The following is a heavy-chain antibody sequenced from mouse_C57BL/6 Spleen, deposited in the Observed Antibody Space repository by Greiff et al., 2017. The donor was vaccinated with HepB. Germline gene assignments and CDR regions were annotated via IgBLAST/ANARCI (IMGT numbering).Heavy chain of an antibody. CDR3: AAIYYYGSSPLYFDY. J-gene: IGHJ2*01. CDR2: IHPNSGST. V-gene: IGHV1-64*01. CDR1: GYTFTSYW. D-gene: IGHD1-1*01. Sequence: QVQLQQPGAELVKPGASVKLSCKASGYTFTSYWMHWVKQRPGQGLEWIGMIHPNSGSTNYNEKFKSKATLTVDKSSSTAYMQLSSLTSEDSAVYYCAAIYYYGSSPLYFDYWGQGTTLTVSS.